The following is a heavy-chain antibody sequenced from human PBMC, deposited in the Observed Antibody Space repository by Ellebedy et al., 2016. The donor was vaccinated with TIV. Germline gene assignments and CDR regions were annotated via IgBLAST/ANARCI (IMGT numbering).Heavy chain of an antibody. CDR1: GFTFSSYW. J-gene: IGHJ6*02. CDR3: ARDGYWGYSGYDLKYSMDV. CDR2: IKQDGSEK. V-gene: IGHV3-7*01. Sequence: PGGSLRLSCAASGFTFSSYWMSWVRQAPGKGLEWVANIKQDGSEKYYVDSVKGRFTISRDNAKNSLYLQMNSLRAEDTAVYYCARDGYWGYSGYDLKYSMDVWGQGTTVTVSS. D-gene: IGHD5-12*01.